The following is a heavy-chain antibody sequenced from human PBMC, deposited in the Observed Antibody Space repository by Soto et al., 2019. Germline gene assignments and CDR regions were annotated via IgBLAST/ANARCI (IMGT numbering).Heavy chain of an antibody. CDR2: IYYSGST. CDR3: ARRIQHYYGMDV. D-gene: IGHD5-18*01. V-gene: IGHV4-59*01. Sequence: QVQLQESGPGLVKPSETLSLTCTVSGGSISSYYWSWIRQPPGKGLGWIGYIYYSGSTNSNPSLKSRVTISVDTSKNQFSLKLSSVTAADTAVYYCARRIQHYYGMDVWGQGTTVTVSS. CDR1: GGSISSYY. J-gene: IGHJ6*02.